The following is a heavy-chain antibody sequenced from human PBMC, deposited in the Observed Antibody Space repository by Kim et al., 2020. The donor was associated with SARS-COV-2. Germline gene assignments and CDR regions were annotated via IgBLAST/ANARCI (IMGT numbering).Heavy chain of an antibody. CDR1: GYTFTSYY. CDR3: AREGSGWYVDYYYYGMDV. V-gene: IGHV1-46*01. J-gene: IGHJ6*02. D-gene: IGHD6-19*01. CDR2: INPSGGST. Sequence: ASLKVSCKASGYTFTSYYMHWVRQAPGQGLEWMGIINPSGGSTSYAQKFQGRVTMTRDTSTSTVYMELSSLRSEDTAVYYCAREGSGWYVDYYYYGMDVWGQGTTVTVSS.